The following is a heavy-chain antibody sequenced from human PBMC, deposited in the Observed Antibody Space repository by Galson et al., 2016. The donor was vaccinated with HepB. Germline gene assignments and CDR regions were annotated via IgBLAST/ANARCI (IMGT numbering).Heavy chain of an antibody. Sequence: LSLTCAVYGGSFSGYYWSWIRPSPGKGLEWIGEINHSGNTRYNLSLKIRVTISVDKSKNQFSLNLSSVTAADTAVYYCARGMYYYDSRETAWGQGTLVTVSS. CDR2: INHSGNT. J-gene: IGHJ5*02. CDR1: GGSFSGYY. CDR3: ARGMYYYDSRETA. V-gene: IGHV4-34*01. D-gene: IGHD3-22*01.